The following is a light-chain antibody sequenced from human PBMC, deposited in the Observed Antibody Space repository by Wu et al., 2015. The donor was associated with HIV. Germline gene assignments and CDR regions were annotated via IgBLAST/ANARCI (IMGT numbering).Light chain of an antibody. J-gene: IGKJ3*01. CDR1: QGISTY. CDR3: QKYNSAPFT. CDR2: AAS. Sequence: AIRMTQSPSSLSASTGDRVTITCRASQGISTYLAWFQQKPGKAPKLLIYAASTLQSGVPSRFSGSGSGTDFTLTISRLQSEDFATYYCQKYNSAPFTFGPGTRVDLK. V-gene: IGKV1-8*01.